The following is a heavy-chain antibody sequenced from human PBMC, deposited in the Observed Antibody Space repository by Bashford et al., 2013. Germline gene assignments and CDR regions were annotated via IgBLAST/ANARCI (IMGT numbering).Heavy chain of an antibody. Sequence: WVRQAPGQGLEWMGWMNPNSGNTGYAQKFQGRVTMTRNTSISTAYMELSSLRSEDTAVYYCARAARAGAAAGYTWGQGTLVTVSS. CDR3: ARAARAGAAAGYT. D-gene: IGHD6-13*01. J-gene: IGHJ4*02. V-gene: IGHV1-8*01. CDR2: MNPNSGNT.